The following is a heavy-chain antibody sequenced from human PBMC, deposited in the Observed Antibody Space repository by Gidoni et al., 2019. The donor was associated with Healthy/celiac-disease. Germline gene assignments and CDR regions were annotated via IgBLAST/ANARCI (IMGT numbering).Heavy chain of an antibody. D-gene: IGHD3-22*01. J-gene: IGHJ4*02. CDR2: ISSSGSTI. V-gene: IGHV3-48*03. CDR1: GFTFSSYE. Sequence: EVQLVESGGGLVQPGGSLRLSCAASGFTFSSYEMNWVRQAPGKGLEWVSYISSSGSTIYYADSVKGRFTISRDNAKNSLYLQMNSLRAEDTAVYYCAASSGWLPSHWGQGTLVTVSS. CDR3: AASSGWLPSH.